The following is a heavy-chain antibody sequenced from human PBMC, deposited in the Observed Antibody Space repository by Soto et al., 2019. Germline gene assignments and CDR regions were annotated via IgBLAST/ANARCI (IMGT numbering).Heavy chain of an antibody. CDR2: INPNSGGT. V-gene: IGHV1-2*02. Sequence: ASVKVSCKDSGYTFTAYYMHWVRQAPGQGLEWMGWINPNSGGTNYAQKFQGRVTMTRDTSISTAYMELSRLTSDDTAGFYCARGVGSSGKHNWFDPWGQVPPVTFFS. CDR1: GYTFTAYY. J-gene: IGHJ5*02. CDR3: ARGVGSSGKHNWFDP. D-gene: IGHD3-22*01.